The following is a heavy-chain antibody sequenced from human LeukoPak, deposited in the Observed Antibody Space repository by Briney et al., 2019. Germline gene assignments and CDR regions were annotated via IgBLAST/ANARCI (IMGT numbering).Heavy chain of an antibody. V-gene: IGHV3-53*01. Sequence: QPGGSLRLSCVASGFTFSDHYMSRVRQAPGKGLEWVSVIYSGGSTYYADSVKGRFTISRDNSKNTLYLQMNSLRAEDTAVYYCARAWYYYDSSGYRDWGQGTLVTVSS. CDR1: GFTFSDHY. J-gene: IGHJ4*02. CDR3: ARAWYYYDSSGYRD. CDR2: IYSGGST. D-gene: IGHD3-22*01.